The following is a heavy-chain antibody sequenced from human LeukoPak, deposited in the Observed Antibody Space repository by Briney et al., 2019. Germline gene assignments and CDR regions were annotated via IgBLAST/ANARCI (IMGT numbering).Heavy chain of an antibody. CDR1: GFSFSSYW. CDR3: ARDGWFGEFSNWFDP. V-gene: IGHV3-7*01. Sequence: GGSLRLSCAASGFSFSSYWMSWVRQAPGKGLEWVANIKQDGSEKYYVDSVKGRFTTSRDNAKNSLYLQMNSLRAEDTAVYYCARDGWFGEFSNWFDPWGQGTLVTVSS. D-gene: IGHD3-10*01. CDR2: IKQDGSEK. J-gene: IGHJ5*02.